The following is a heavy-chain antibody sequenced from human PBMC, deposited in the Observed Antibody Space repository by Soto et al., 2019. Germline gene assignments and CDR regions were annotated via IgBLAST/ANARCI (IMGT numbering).Heavy chain of an antibody. J-gene: IGHJ6*02. V-gene: IGHV3-30-3*01. CDR3: AREIYGDFGLDV. D-gene: IGHD4-17*01. Sequence: QVQLVESGGGVVQPGRSLRLSCAASGFTFSRNAMHWVRQAPGKGLEWVAVISYDGSNKYYADSVKGRFIISRDNSKNTLYLQMNSLRGEDTAVYYCAREIYGDFGLDVWGQGTTVTVSS. CDR1: GFTFSRNA. CDR2: ISYDGSNK.